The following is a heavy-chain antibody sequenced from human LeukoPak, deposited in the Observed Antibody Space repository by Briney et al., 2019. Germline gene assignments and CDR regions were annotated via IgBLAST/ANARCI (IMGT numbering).Heavy chain of an antibody. CDR2: IIPILGIA. J-gene: IGHJ5*02. CDR1: GGTFSSYA. V-gene: IGHV1-69*04. D-gene: IGHD5-18*01. Sequence: ASVKVSCKASGGTFSSYAISWVRQAPGQGLEWMGRIIPILGIANYAQKFQGRVTITADKSTSTAYMELSSLRSEDTAVYYCAREYPPVDTAMVLLLRWFDPWGQGTLVTVSS. CDR3: AREYPPVDTAMVLLLRWFDP.